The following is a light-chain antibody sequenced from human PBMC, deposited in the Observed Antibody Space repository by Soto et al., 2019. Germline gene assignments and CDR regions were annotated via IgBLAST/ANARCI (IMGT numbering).Light chain of an antibody. J-gene: IGKJ2*01. CDR2: GAT. CDR3: QQYHDWSRT. Sequence: EIVLTQSPGTLSLSPGERGTLSCRASQNLGTLCLAWFQKKSGQAPRLLIYGATARVAGVPVRFSGSGGGTEFNLTISRLQSEDFASYLCQQYHDWSRTFGQGTKVDIK. CDR1: QNLGTL. V-gene: IGKV3-15*01.